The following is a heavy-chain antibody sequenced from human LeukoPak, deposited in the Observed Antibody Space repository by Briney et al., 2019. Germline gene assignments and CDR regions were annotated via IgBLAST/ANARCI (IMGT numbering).Heavy chain of an antibody. CDR2: IYYSGST. CDR3: ARQGNGDLYYFDY. Sequence: SETLSLTCTVSGGSVSYYYWSWIRQPPGKGLEWIGYIYYSGSTKYNPSLKSQITISVDTSKNQFSLKLSSVTAADTAMYYCARQGNGDLYYFDYWGQGTLVTVSS. V-gene: IGHV4-59*08. CDR1: GGSVSYYY. D-gene: IGHD4-17*01. J-gene: IGHJ4*02.